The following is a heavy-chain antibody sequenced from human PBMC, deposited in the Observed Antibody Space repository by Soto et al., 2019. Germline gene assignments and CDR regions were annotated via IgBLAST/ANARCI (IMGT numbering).Heavy chain of an antibody. Sequence: SETLSLTCTVSGGSISTFYWSWVRQPAGKGLEWIGRIFSSGSTSFNPSLESRVAMSVDTSKNHFSLNLSSVTAADMAVYYCAREGSYSAYNFAHGIQLWSFDFWGQGALVTVSS. CDR1: GGSISTFY. D-gene: IGHD5-12*01. V-gene: IGHV4-4*07. CDR2: IFSSGST. CDR3: AREGSYSAYNFAHGIQLWSFDF. J-gene: IGHJ4*02.